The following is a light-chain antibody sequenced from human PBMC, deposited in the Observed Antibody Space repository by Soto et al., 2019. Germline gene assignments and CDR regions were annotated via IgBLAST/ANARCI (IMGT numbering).Light chain of an antibody. CDR2: DVN. CDR1: SSDVGSDYNY. V-gene: IGLV2-14*03. CDR3: CSYTTSSTYV. Sequence: QSVLTQPASVSGSPGQSISISCTRTSSDVGSDYNYVSWYQQHPGKAPKLMVYDVNTRPSGVSNRFSGSKSGTTASLTISGLQAEDEADYYCCSYTTSSTYVFGTGTKVTVL. J-gene: IGLJ1*01.